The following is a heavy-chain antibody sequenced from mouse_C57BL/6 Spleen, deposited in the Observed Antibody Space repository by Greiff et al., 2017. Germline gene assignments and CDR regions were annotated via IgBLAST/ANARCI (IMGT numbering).Heavy chain of an antibody. J-gene: IGHJ3*01. D-gene: IGHD1-1*01. CDR1: GYTFTSDW. CDR2: IHPNSGST. Sequence: VQLLQPGAELVKPGASVKLSCKASGYTFTSDWMHWVKQRPGQGLEWIGMIHPNSGSTNYNEKFKCKATLTVDKSSITAYMQLSSMTSEDSAVYYCARWGGNAWFAYWGQGTLATVSA. CDR3: ARWGGNAWFAY. V-gene: IGHV1-64*01.